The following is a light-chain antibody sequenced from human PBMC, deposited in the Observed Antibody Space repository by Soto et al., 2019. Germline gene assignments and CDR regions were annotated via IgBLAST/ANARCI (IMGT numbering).Light chain of an antibody. CDR3: QQRSNWPIT. J-gene: IGKJ5*01. CDR2: DAS. CDR1: QRVSSY. V-gene: IGKV3-11*01. Sequence: EIVLTQSPATLSLSPGERSTLSCRASQRVSSYLAWCPQKPGQAPRLLIYDASNRATGIPARFSGSGSGTDFTLTISSLEPEDFAVYYCQQRSNWPITVGQGTRLEI.